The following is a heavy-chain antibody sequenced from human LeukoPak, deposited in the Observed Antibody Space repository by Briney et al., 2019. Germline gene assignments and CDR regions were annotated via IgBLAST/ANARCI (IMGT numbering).Heavy chain of an antibody. CDR1: GGSISSSSYY. V-gene: IGHV4-39*01. CDR2: IYYSGST. J-gene: IGHJ4*02. CDR3: ARHYYGSGSYYILFYFDY. Sequence: SETLSLTCTVSGGSISSSSYYWGWIRQPPGKGLEWIVSIYYSGSTYYNPSLKSRVTISVDTSKNQFSLKLSSVTAADTAVYYCARHYYGSGSYYILFYFDYWGQGTLVTVSS. D-gene: IGHD3-10*01.